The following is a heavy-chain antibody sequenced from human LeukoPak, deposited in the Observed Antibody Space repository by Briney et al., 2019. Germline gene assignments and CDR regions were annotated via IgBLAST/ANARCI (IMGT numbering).Heavy chain of an antibody. CDR2: TYFRSKWYN. CDR3: ARDQGIAVAAGPYYYYGMDV. J-gene: IGHJ6*02. CDR1: GDSLSSNSAA. D-gene: IGHD6-19*01. V-gene: IGHV6-1*01. Sequence: SQTLSLTCALSGDSLSSNSAACKWITPSPSRGLGWLGRTYFRSKWYNDYAVSVKSRITINPDTSKNQFSLQLNSVTPEDTAVYYCARDQGIAVAAGPYYYYGMDVWGQGTTVTVSS.